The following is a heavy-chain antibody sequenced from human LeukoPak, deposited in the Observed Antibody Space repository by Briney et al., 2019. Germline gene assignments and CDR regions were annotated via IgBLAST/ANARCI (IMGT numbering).Heavy chain of an antibody. CDR2: IDGSGDTI. Sequence: GESLRLSCAASGFTFIDYSMNWVRQAPGKGLEWVSYIDGSGDTIYYADSVKGRFTISRDNAKNSLDLQMNSLRDEDTAVYYCSRRFDCWGQGTLVTVSS. V-gene: IGHV3-48*02. J-gene: IGHJ4*02. CDR3: SRRFDC. CDR1: GFTFIDYS.